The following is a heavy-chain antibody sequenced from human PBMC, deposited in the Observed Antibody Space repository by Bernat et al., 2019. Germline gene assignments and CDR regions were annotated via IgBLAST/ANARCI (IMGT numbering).Heavy chain of an antibody. CDR1: GFTVSSSY. J-gene: IGHJ4*02. Sequence: EVHLEESGGGLVQPGGSLRLSCAASGFTVSSSYMTWVRQAPGKGLEWVSVIYSSGSTYYADSVRGRVTISRDSTKNTLFLQMNSLRAEDTAVYYCTGDPRGTVTTGAWGQGTLVTVSS. CDR3: TGDPRGTVTTGA. CDR2: IYSSGST. V-gene: IGHV3-66*01. D-gene: IGHD4-17*01.